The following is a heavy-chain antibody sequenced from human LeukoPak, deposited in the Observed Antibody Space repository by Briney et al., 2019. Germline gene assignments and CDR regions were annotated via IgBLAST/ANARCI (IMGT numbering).Heavy chain of an antibody. CDR3: ARASKFWSDPDAFDI. Sequence: GGSLGLSCEASGFSFSTSWMSWVRQAPGKGLEWVANIKEDGTEKYYVDSVKGRFTISRDDAKNSLYLQMSNLRAEDTAVYYCARASKFWSDPDAFDIWGQGTMVTVSS. J-gene: IGHJ3*02. CDR1: GFSFSTSW. CDR2: IKEDGTEK. D-gene: IGHD2-2*01. V-gene: IGHV3-7*01.